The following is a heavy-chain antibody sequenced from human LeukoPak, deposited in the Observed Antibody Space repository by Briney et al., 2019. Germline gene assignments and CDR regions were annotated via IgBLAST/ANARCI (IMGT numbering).Heavy chain of an antibody. J-gene: IGHJ5*02. CDR2: INPSGGST. Sequence: GASVKVSCKTSGYTFTSYYMHWVRQAPGQGLEWMRIINPSGGSTSYAQKFQGKVTMTRDTSTSTVYMELSSLRSEDTAVYYCARDPTPYDILTGYYNVVPYNWFDPWGQGTLVTVSS. CDR1: GYTFTSYY. V-gene: IGHV1-46*01. CDR3: ARDPTPYDILTGYYNVVPYNWFDP. D-gene: IGHD3-9*01.